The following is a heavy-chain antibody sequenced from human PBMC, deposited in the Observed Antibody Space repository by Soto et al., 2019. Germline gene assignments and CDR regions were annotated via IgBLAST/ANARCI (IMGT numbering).Heavy chain of an antibody. V-gene: IGHV3-74*01. CDR3: GTVFDF. CDR1: GFTFTNYW. CDR2: IDNGGTGT. Sequence: EVRLVESGGGVVQPGGSLKLSCSTSGFTFTNYWMHWVRQAPGKGLEWVSRIDNGGTGTSYADSVKGRFSISRDNAKNTVFLQTSSLRVEDTAVYYCGTVFDFWGQGILVTVSS. J-gene: IGHJ4*02.